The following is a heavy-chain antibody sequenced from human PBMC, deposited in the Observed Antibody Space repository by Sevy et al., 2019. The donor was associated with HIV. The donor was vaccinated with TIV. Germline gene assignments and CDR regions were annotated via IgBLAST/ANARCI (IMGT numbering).Heavy chain of an antibody. CDR1: GGSISSSSYY. CDR3: ARLGINSSGYYYDYYYGMDV. J-gene: IGHJ6*02. CDR2: IYYSGST. V-gene: IGHV4-39*01. D-gene: IGHD3-22*01. Sequence: SETLSLTCTVSGGSISSSSYYWGWIRQPPGKGLEWIGSIYYSGSTYYNPSLKSRVTISVDTSKNQFSLELSSVTAADTAVYYCARLGINSSGYYYDYYYGMDVWGQGTTVTVSS.